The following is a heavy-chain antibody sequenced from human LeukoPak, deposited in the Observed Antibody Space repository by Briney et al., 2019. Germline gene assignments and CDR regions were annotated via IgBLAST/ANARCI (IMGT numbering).Heavy chain of an antibody. Sequence: SETLSLTCTVSGGSISSSSYYWGWIRQPPGKGLEWIGSIYYSGSTYYNPSLKSRVTISVDTSKNQFSLKLSSVTAADTAVYYCARVAGRGGGLIYDFWSGYFGNFDYWGQGTLVTVSS. D-gene: IGHD3-3*01. CDR1: GGSISSSSYY. CDR2: IYYSGST. J-gene: IGHJ4*02. CDR3: ARVAGRGGGLIYDFWSGYFGNFDY. V-gene: IGHV4-39*07.